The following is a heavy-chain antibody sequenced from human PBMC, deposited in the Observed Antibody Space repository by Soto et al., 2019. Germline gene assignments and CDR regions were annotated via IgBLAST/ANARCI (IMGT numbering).Heavy chain of an antibody. J-gene: IGHJ2*01. Sequence: SETLSLTCTVSGVSITPYFWSWIRQPAGEAPEWLGHIYASGRTTYNPSLKSRVTMFVSQTQVSLRLTSVTAADTAVYYCARHFDVDPSLDHYYFDLWGSGALVTVSS. CDR1: GVSITPYF. CDR3: ARHFDVDPSLDHYYFDL. CDR2: IYASGRT. V-gene: IGHV4-4*07. D-gene: IGHD3-9*01.